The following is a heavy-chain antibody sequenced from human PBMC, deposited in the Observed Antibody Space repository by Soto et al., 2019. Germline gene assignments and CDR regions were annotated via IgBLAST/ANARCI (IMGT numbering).Heavy chain of an antibody. J-gene: IGHJ3*02. V-gene: IGHV3-11*06. CDR2: ISSSSSYT. D-gene: IGHD2-21*02. Sequence: GGSLRLSXEASGFTFSDYYMSWIRQAPGKGLEWVSYISSSSSYTNYADSVKGRFTISRDNAKNSLYLQMNSLRAEDTAVYYCARVIEYAQVVTADHDAFDIWGQGTMVTVS. CDR3: ARVIEYAQVVTADHDAFDI. CDR1: GFTFSDYY.